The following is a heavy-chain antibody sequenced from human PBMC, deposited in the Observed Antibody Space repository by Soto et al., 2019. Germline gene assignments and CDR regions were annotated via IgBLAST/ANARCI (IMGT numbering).Heavy chain of an antibody. Sequence: PGGSLRLSCVASGLTFGSYWLGWVRQAPGKGLEWVANINQDGSETHYVDSLKGRFTISRDNVKSSLYLQMNSLRAEDTAVYYCVRAANWRQGTLVTVSS. CDR1: GLTFGSYW. J-gene: IGHJ4*02. CDR3: VRAAN. CDR2: INQDGSET. V-gene: IGHV3-7*05.